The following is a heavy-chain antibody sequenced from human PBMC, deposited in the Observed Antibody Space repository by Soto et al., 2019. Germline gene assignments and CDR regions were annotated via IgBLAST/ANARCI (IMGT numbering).Heavy chain of an antibody. CDR1: GFTFSSYA. J-gene: IGHJ4*02. D-gene: IGHD6-13*01. Sequence: PGGSLXLSCAASGFTFSSYAMHWVRQAPGKGLEYVSAISSNGGSTYYANSVKGRFTISRDNSKNTLYLQMGSLRAEDMAVYYCARQSYSSYYFDYWGQGTLVTVSS. V-gene: IGHV3-64*01. CDR2: ISSNGGST. CDR3: ARQSYSSYYFDY.